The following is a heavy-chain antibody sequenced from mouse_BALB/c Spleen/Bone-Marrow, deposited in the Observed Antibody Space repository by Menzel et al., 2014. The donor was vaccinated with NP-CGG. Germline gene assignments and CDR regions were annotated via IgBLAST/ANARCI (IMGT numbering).Heavy chain of an antibody. V-gene: IGHV1-15*01. CDR1: GYTFTDYE. CDR3: TREGYYGSSPAWFAH. Sequence: QVQLQQSGAELVRPGASVTLSCKASGYTFTDYEMHWVKRTPVHGLEWIGAIDPETGGTAYNQKFKGKATLTADKSSSTAYMELRSLTSEDSAVYYCTREGYYGSSPAWFAHWGQGTLVTVSA. D-gene: IGHD1-1*01. CDR2: IDPETGGT. J-gene: IGHJ3*01.